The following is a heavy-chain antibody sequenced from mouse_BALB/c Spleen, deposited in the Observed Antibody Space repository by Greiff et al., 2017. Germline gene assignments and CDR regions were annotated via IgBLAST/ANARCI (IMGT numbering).Heavy chain of an antibody. CDR2: INSNGGST. V-gene: IGHV5-6-3*01. Sequence: EVKLVESGGGLVQPGGSLKLSCAASGFTFSSYGMSWVRQTPDERLELVATINSNGGSTYYPDSVKGRFTISRDNAKNTLYLQMSSLKSEDTAMYYCARELIYYDYGAWFAYWGQGTLVTVSA. J-gene: IGHJ3*01. CDR3: ARELIYYDYGAWFAY. CDR1: GFTFSSYG. D-gene: IGHD2-4*01.